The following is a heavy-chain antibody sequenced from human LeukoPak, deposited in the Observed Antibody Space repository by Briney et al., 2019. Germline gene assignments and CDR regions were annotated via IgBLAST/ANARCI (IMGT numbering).Heavy chain of an antibody. D-gene: IGHD6-13*01. CDR3: AISSSSWYELNWFDP. J-gene: IGHJ5*02. CDR2: INPNSGGT. Sequence: ASVKVSCKASGYTFTGYYMHWVRQAPGQGLEWMGWINPNSGGTNYAQKFQGRVTMTRDTSISTAYMELSRLRSDDTAVYYCAISSSSWYELNWFDPWGQGTLVTVSS. CDR1: GYTFTGYY. V-gene: IGHV1-2*02.